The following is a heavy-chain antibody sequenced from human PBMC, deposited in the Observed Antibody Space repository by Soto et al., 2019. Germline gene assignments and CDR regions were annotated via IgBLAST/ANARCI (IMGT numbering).Heavy chain of an antibody. CDR1: GGSITNYY. CDR2: IHNSANT. Sequence: QVQLQESGPGLVKPSETLSLTCTDYGGSITNYYWNWLRQFPGKGLEWIGNIHNSANTNSNPSLMCLVTISLDTPNTQCPLTMHAVTAAATAVYSCTTVGGWTSEHLGRGTVVTVSS. D-gene: IGHD4-4*01. CDR3: TTVGGWTSEH. J-gene: IGHJ1*01. V-gene: IGHV4-59*08.